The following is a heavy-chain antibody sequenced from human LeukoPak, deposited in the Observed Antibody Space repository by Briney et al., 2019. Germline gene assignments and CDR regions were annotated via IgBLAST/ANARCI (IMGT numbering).Heavy chain of an antibody. CDR2: ISWNSGSI. V-gene: IGHV3-9*01. CDR3: AKGPGSSWFGSYYYYGMDV. CDR1: GFTFDDYA. D-gene: IGHD6-13*01. Sequence: GGSLRLSCAASGFTFDDYAMHWVRQAPGKGLEWVSGISWNSGSIGYADSVKGRFTISRDNAKNSLYLQMNSLRAEDTALYYCAKGPGSSWFGSYYYYGMDVWGQGTTVTVSS. J-gene: IGHJ6*02.